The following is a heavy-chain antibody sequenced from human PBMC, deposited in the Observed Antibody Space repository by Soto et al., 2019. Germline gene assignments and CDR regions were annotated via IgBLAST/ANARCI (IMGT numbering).Heavy chain of an antibody. CDR3: ARAIIVNGKPPLYYFDS. CDR1: GGSFSGYY. J-gene: IGHJ4*02. D-gene: IGHD3-22*01. V-gene: IGHV4-34*01. Sequence: SETLSLTCTVYGGSFSGYYWTWIRQPPGTGLEWIGEINHSGSTNYNPSLKSRVTISVDTSKNQFSLKLTSVTAADTAVYYCARAIIVNGKPPLYYFDSWGQGSLVTVSS. CDR2: INHSGST.